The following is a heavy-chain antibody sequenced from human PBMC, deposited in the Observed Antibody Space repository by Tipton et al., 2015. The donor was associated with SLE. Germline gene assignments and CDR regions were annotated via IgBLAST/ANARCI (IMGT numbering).Heavy chain of an antibody. J-gene: IGHJ6*03. CDR3: ARRQVDYNYYVYYYMDV. Sequence: QLVQSGDEVKKPGASVTVSCKASGYPFINYGFSWVRQAPGQGLEWMGWISPYKGNIDYAQKFQGRVTMTTDTSTSTAYVELSSLRSDDTAVYYCARRQVDYNYYVYYYMDVWGKGTTVTVSS. D-gene: IGHD3-16*01. CDR2: ISPYKGNI. CDR1: GYPFINYG. V-gene: IGHV1-18*01.